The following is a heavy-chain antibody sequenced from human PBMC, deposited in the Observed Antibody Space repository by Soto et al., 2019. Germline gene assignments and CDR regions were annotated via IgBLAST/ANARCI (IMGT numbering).Heavy chain of an antibody. J-gene: IGHJ4*02. CDR1: GFTFSSYA. Sequence: WGSLRLSCAASGFTFSSYAMHWVRQAPGKGLEWVAVISYDGSNKYYADSVKGRFIISRDNSKNTLYLQMNSLRAEDTAVYYCATSYGSFGYWGQGTLVTVSS. CDR2: ISYDGSNK. CDR3: ATSYGSFGY. V-gene: IGHV3-30-3*01. D-gene: IGHD5-18*01.